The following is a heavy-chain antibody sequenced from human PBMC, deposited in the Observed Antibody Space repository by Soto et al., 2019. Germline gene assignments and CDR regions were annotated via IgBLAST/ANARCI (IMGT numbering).Heavy chain of an antibody. Sequence: GALRLSGAASVFTVSSYAMSWVREAPGKGLEWVSAISGSGVSTYYADSVKGRFTISRDNSKNTLYLQMNSLRAEDTAVYYCATNRPKGYTTESWFDPWGQGTLVTVSS. J-gene: IGHJ5*02. CDR3: ATNRPKGYTTESWFDP. CDR2: ISGSGVST. V-gene: IGHV3-23*01. CDR1: VFTVSSYA. D-gene: IGHD4-17*01.